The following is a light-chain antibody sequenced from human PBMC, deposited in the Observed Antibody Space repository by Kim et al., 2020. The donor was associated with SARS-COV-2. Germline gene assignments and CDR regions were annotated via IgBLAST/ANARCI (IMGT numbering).Light chain of an antibody. V-gene: IGKV4-1*01. Sequence: IVVTQSPDSLTVPLGGRATINCRSSQSVLYSSNNVNYLGWYQQKPGHPPKLLIYWASTRESGVPDRFSGSGSGTDFTLTINNLQADDAAVYYSHQYDRPPDAFGQGTKLEI. CDR1: QSVLYSSNNVNY. CDR2: WAS. CDR3: HQYDRPPDA. J-gene: IGKJ2*01.